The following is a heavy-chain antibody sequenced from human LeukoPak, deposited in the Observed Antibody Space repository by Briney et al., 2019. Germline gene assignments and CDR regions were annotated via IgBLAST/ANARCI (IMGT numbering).Heavy chain of an antibody. CDR1: GGSISSGGYY. CDR3: ARLPLGYFDL. V-gene: IGHV4-30-2*01. J-gene: IGHJ2*01. Sequence: SQTLSLTCTVSGGSISSGGYYWSWIRQPPGKGLEWIGEINHSGSTNYNPSLKSRVTISVDTSKNQFSLKLSSVTAADTAVYYCARLPLGYFDLWGRGTLVTVSS. CDR2: INHSGST.